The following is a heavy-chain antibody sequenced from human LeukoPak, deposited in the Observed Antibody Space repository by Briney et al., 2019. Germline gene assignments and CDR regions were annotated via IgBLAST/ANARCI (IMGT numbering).Heavy chain of an antibody. D-gene: IGHD2/OR15-2a*01. CDR2: IGTAGDT. CDR3: ARGYLDGMDV. Sequence: GGSLRLSCAASGFTFSSYDMHWVRQATGKGLEWVSVIGTAGDTYYPGSVKGRFTTSRENAKNPLYLQMNSLRAGDTAVYYCARGYLDGMDVWGQGTTVTVSS. J-gene: IGHJ6*02. V-gene: IGHV3-13*01. CDR1: GFTFSSYD.